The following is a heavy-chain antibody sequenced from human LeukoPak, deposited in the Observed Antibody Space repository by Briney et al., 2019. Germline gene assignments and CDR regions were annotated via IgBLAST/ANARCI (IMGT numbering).Heavy chain of an antibody. CDR2: IIPIFGSA. CDR1: GDIFNSYS. V-gene: IGHV1-69*05. D-gene: IGHD1-26*01. CDR3: ARVGRSRGSLPNSYYYMDV. Sequence: ASVKVSCKASGDIFNSYSISWVRQAPGQGLEWMGGIIPIFGSANYAQKFQGGVTITTDQSTSTAYMELSSLSSEDTAVYYCARVGRSRGSLPNSYYYMDVWGKGTTVTVSS. J-gene: IGHJ6*03.